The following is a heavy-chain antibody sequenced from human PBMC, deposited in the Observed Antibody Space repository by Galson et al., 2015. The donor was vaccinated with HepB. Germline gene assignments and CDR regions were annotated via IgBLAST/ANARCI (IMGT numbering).Heavy chain of an antibody. Sequence: SVKVSCKASGGTFSSYAISWVRQAPGQGLEWMGGIIPIFGTANYAQKFQGRVTITADESTSTAYMELSSLRSEDTAVYYCARAYYYDSSGYSPGNYYYYYMDVWGKGTTVTVSS. V-gene: IGHV1-69*13. CDR2: IIPIFGTA. CDR1: GGTFSSYA. J-gene: IGHJ6*03. CDR3: ARAYYYDSSGYSPGNYYYYYMDV. D-gene: IGHD3-22*01.